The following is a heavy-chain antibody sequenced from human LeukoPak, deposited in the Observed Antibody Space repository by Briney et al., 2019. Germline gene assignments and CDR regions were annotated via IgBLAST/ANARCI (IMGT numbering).Heavy chain of an antibody. CDR1: GFTFSSYA. CDR2: ISSNGGST. D-gene: IGHD3-10*01. J-gene: IGHJ4*02. V-gene: IGHV3-64*01. Sequence: GGSLRLSCAASGFTFSSYAMHWVRQAPGKGLEYVSAISSNGGSTNYANSVKGRFTISRDNSKNTLYLQMGSLRAEDTAVYYCARSAFRFMVRGVSFADYWGQGTLVTVSS. CDR3: ARSAFRFMVRGVSFADY.